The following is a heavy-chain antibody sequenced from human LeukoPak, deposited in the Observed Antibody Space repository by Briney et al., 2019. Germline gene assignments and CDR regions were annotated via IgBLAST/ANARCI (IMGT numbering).Heavy chain of an antibody. CDR3: ARQITQELLWFGELSYFDY. V-gene: IGHV4-59*08. CDR1: GGSISSYY. Sequence: SETLSLTCTVSGGSISSYYWSWIRQPPGKGLEWIGYIYYSGSTNYNPSLKSRVTISVDTSKNQFSLKLSSVTAADTAVYYCARQITQELLWFGELSYFDYWGQGTLVTVSS. D-gene: IGHD3-10*01. J-gene: IGHJ4*02. CDR2: IYYSGST.